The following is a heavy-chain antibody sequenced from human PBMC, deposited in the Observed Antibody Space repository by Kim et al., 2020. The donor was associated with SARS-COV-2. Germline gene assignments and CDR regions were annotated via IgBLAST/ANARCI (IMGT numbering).Heavy chain of an antibody. Sequence: ASVKVSCKASGYTFTSYYMHWVRQAPGQGLEWMGIINPSGGSTSYAQKFQGRVTMTRDTSTSTVYMELSSLRSEDTAVYYCARAGYSFAYYYYGMDVWGQGTTVTVSS. V-gene: IGHV1-46*01. D-gene: IGHD5-18*01. CDR2: INPSGGST. J-gene: IGHJ6*02. CDR3: ARAGYSFAYYYYGMDV. CDR1: GYTFTSYY.